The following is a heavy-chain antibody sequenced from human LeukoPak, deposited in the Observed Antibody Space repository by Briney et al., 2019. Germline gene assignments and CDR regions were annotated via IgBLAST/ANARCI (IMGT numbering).Heavy chain of an antibody. J-gene: IGHJ4*02. Sequence: GGSLRLSCAASGFTSSSHSMNWVRQAPGKGLEWPSFISTSSSTIYYADSVKGRFTISRDNAKNSLFLQMNNLRDEDTAVYYCARPLVFGGQGTLVTVSS. CDR3: ARPLVF. D-gene: IGHD6-6*01. V-gene: IGHV3-48*02. CDR2: ISTSSSTI. CDR1: GFTSSSHS.